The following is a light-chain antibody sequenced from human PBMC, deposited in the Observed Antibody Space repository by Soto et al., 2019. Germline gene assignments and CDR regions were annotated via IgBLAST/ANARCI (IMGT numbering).Light chain of an antibody. CDR1: SSNIGSNP. CDR2: VNN. CDR3: ATWDDSLTGVL. Sequence: QAVVTQPPSASGTPGQRVTISCSGSSSNIGSNPVNWYQQLPGTAPKLLIYVNNQRPSGVPDRFSGSKSGTSASLAISGLQSEDEADYYCATWDDSLTGVLFGGGTKLTVL. V-gene: IGLV1-44*01. J-gene: IGLJ2*01.